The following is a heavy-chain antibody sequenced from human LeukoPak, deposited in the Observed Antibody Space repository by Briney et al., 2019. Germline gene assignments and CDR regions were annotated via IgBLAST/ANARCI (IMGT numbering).Heavy chain of an antibody. CDR3: ARGKRNEMAGWFDP. Sequence: ASVTVSFTASGYTFTVYYMHWVRQAPGQGLEWMGWINPNSGGTNYAQKFQGRVTMTRDTSISTAYMELSRLRSDDTAVYYCARGKRNEMAGWFDPWGQGTLVTVSS. CDR2: INPNSGGT. V-gene: IGHV1-2*02. D-gene: IGHD5-24*01. CDR1: GYTFTVYY. J-gene: IGHJ5*02.